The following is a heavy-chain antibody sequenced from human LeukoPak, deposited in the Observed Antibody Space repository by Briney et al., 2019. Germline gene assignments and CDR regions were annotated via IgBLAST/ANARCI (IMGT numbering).Heavy chain of an antibody. CDR3: ARNNYYDSSGYPTPDY. CDR1: GYNFTSYW. V-gene: IGHV5-51*01. D-gene: IGHD3-22*01. CDR2: IYPGDSDT. Sequence: GESLKISCKGSGYNFTSYWIGWVRQMPGKGLEWMGIIYPGDSDTRYSPSFQGQVTISADKSISTAYLQWSSLKASDTAMYYCARNNYYDSSGYPTPDYWGQGTLVTVSS. J-gene: IGHJ4*02.